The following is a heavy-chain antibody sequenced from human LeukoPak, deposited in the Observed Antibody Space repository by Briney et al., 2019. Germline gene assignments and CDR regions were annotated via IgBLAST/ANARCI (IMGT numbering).Heavy chain of an antibody. CDR1: GFTFDDYA. J-gene: IGHJ6*02. V-gene: IGHV3-9*01. CDR2: ISWNSGSI. Sequence: GGSLRLSCAASGFTFDDYAMHWVRQAPGKGLEWVSGISWNSGSIGYADSVKGRFTISRDNAKSSLYLQMNSLRAEDTALYYCAKDIDTYYYYGMDVWGQGTTVTVSS. CDR3: AKDIDTYYYYGMDV.